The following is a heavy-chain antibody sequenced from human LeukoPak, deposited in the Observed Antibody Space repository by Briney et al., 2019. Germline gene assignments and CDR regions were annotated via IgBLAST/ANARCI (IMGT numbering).Heavy chain of an antibody. J-gene: IGHJ4*02. D-gene: IGHD6-6*01. CDR2: IHYSGST. CDR1: GGSISSYY. V-gene: IGHV4-59*01. CDR3: AREGQQLVPPFDY. Sequence: SETLSLTCTVSGGSISSYYWSWIRQPPGKGLEWIGYIHYSGSTNYNPSLKSRVTISVDTSKNQFSLKLSSVTAADTAVYYCAREGQQLVPPFDYWGQGNLVTVSS.